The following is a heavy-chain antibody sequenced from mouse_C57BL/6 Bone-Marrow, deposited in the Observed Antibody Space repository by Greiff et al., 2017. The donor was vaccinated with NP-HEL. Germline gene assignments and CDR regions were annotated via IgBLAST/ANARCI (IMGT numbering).Heavy chain of an antibody. CDR3: TTDSNEFAY. J-gene: IGHJ3*01. D-gene: IGHD2-5*01. Sequence: EVQLQQSGAELVRPGASVKLSCTASGFNIKDDYMHWVKQRPEQGLEWIGWIDPENGDTEYASKFQGKATITADTSSNTAYLQLSSLTSEDTAVYYCTTDSNEFAYWGQGTLVTVSA. CDR2: IDPENGDT. CDR1: GFNIKDDY. V-gene: IGHV14-4*01.